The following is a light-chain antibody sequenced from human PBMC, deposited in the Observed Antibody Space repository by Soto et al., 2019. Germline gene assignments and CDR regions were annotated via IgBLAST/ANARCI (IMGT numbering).Light chain of an antibody. Sequence: DIQMTQSPFTLSASVGDRVTITCRASQNIGYWLAWYQQKPGKAPNLLIYKASNLESGVPSRFSGSGSGTEFTLTISSLQPHDFATYYCQQYNTYSRTFGQGTKVEV. V-gene: IGKV1-5*03. J-gene: IGKJ1*01. CDR1: QNIGYW. CDR2: KAS. CDR3: QQYNTYSRT.